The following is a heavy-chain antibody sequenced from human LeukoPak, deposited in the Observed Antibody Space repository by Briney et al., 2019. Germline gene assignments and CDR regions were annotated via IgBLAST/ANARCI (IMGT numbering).Heavy chain of an antibody. V-gene: IGHV4-34*06. CDR1: GRPFSGYH. D-gene: IGHD2-15*01. CDR2: INHSGST. J-gene: IGHJ6*03. CDR3: HSGGTSYHIDV. Sequence: SKTLSLTCTVYGRPFSGYHWSLIHQPPAQPPEWIGEINHSGSTNYNPSLKSRVTISVDTSKNQLSLKLASVTAADTAVYYCHSGGTSYHIDVWGKGPTVTVSS.